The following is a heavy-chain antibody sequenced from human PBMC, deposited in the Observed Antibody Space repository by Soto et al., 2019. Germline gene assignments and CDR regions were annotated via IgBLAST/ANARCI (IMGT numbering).Heavy chain of an antibody. Sequence: GGSLRLSCAASGFTFSSYSMNWVRQAPGKGLEWVSSISSSSSYIYYADSVKGRFTISRDNAKNSLYLQMNSLRAEDTAVYYCARVDTAMVTPAFDYWGQGTLVTVSS. CDR2: ISSSSSYI. CDR3: ARVDTAMVTPAFDY. J-gene: IGHJ4*02. D-gene: IGHD5-18*01. V-gene: IGHV3-21*01. CDR1: GFTFSSYS.